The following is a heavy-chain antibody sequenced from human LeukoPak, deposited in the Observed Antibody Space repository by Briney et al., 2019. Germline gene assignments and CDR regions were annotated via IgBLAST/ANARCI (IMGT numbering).Heavy chain of an antibody. Sequence: GGSLRLSCAASGFTFSSYSMNWVRQAPGKGLEWVSYISSSSTIYYADSVKGRFTISGDNAKNSLYLQMNSLRAEDTAVYYCARDRLIVGATSTFDYWGQGTLVTVSS. D-gene: IGHD1-26*01. CDR1: GFTFSSYS. CDR2: ISSSSTI. CDR3: ARDRLIVGATSTFDY. J-gene: IGHJ4*02. V-gene: IGHV3-48*01.